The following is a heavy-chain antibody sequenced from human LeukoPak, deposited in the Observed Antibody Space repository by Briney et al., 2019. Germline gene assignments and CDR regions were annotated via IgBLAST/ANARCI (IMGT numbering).Heavy chain of an antibody. CDR1: GYSFTSYG. Sequence: ASVKVSCKASGYSFTSYGISWVRQAPGQGLEWMGWINAYNGNTNYAQKLQGRVTMTTDTSTSTAYMELRSLRSDDTAVYYCAREQSGIQVRLHGYYHGMDVWGQGTMVTVSS. J-gene: IGHJ6*02. CDR2: INAYNGNT. CDR3: AREQSGIQVRLHGYYHGMDV. D-gene: IGHD5-18*01. V-gene: IGHV1-18*01.